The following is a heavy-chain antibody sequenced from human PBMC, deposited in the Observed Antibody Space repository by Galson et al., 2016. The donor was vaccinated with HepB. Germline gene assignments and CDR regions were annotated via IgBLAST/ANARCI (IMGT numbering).Heavy chain of an antibody. Sequence: SLRLSCAASGFTFSAYRMSWLRQAPGKGLEWVANIKDDGGEKYYVDSVKGRFTISRDNAKNSLYLQMNSLRAEGTAVYYCARFTRRIAGDYWGQGTLVTVSS. CDR1: GFTFSAYR. J-gene: IGHJ4*02. V-gene: IGHV3-7*03. CDR3: ARFTRRIAGDY. CDR2: IKDDGGEK. D-gene: IGHD2-15*01.